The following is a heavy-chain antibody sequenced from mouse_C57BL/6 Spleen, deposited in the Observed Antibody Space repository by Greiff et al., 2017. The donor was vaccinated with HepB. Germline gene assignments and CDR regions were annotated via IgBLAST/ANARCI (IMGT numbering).Heavy chain of an antibody. Sequence: EVQGVESGGGLVQPGGSMKLSCVASGFTFSNYWMNWVRQSPEKGLEWVAQIRLKSDNYATHYAESVKGRFTISRDDSKSIVYLQMNNLRAEDTGIYYCTPYYYGSRTGFAYWGQGTLVTVSA. CDR3: TPYYYGSRTGFAY. D-gene: IGHD1-1*01. CDR1: GFTFSNYW. J-gene: IGHJ3*01. CDR2: IRLKSDNYAT. V-gene: IGHV6-3*01.